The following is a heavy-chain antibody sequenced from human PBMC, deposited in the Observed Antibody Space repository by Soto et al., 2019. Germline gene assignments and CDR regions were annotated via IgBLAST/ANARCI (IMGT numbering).Heavy chain of an antibody. V-gene: IGHV1-46*01. J-gene: IGHJ4*02. CDR3: ARAAHSSGSERAFDY. Sequence: SSVKVSCKTSGYIFTSYYIHWVRQAPGRGLEWMGIINPNGGTTTYAQKFQGRVTMTTDTSTSTAYMELRSLRSDDTAVYYCARAAHSSGSERAFDYWGQGTLVTVS. CDR1: GYIFTSYY. D-gene: IGHD3-10*01. CDR2: INPNGGTT.